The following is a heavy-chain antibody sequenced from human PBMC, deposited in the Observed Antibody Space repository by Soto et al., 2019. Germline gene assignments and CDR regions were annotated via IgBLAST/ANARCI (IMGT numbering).Heavy chain of an antibody. V-gene: IGHV3-21*01. J-gene: IGHJ4*02. Sequence: PGGSLRLSCAASGFTFSSYSMNWVRQAPGKGLEWVSSISSSSSYIYYADSVKGRFTISRDNAKNSLYLQMNSLRAEDTAVYYCARDSRRGGIIWGSYELDFDYWGQGTLVTVSS. CDR3: ARDSRRGGIIWGSYELDFDY. CDR1: GFTFSSYS. D-gene: IGHD3-16*01. CDR2: ISSSSSYI.